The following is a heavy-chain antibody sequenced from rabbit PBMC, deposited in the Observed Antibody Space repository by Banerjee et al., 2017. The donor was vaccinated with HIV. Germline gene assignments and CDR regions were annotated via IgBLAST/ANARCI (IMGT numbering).Heavy chain of an antibody. CDR2: IATGSGST. D-gene: IGHD1-1*01. J-gene: IGHJ4*01. V-gene: IGHV1S45*01. CDR1: GFSFSSGYY. CDR3: ARDHSSNSGYVFNL. Sequence: QEHLVESGGGLVQPEGSLTLTCTASGFSFSSGYYMCWVRQAPGKGLEWIGCIATGSGSTYYASWAKGRFTISKTSSTTVTLQMTSLTAADTATYFCARDHSSNSGYVFNLWGPGTLVTDS.